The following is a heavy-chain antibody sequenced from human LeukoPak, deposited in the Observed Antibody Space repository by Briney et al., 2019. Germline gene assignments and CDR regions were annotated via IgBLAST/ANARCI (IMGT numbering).Heavy chain of an antibody. D-gene: IGHD4-17*01. V-gene: IGHV3-72*01. Sequence: GGSLRLSCAASGFTFSDHYMDWVRQAPGKGLEWVGRTRNKANSYTTEYAASVKGRFTISRDDSKNSLYLQTNSLKTEDTAVYYCARVGDYGDYFWGQGTLVTVSS. CDR2: TRNKANSYTT. J-gene: IGHJ4*02. CDR1: GFTFSDHY. CDR3: ARVGDYGDYF.